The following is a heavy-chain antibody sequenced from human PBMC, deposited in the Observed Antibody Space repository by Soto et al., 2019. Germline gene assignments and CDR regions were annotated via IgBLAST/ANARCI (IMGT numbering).Heavy chain of an antibody. J-gene: IGHJ4*02. CDR2: IYHSGTT. V-gene: IGHV4-38-2*02. CDR1: GDSISGGYH. D-gene: IGHD3-10*01. CDR3: ARDTSTMVRGVIHYYFDY. Sequence: SETLSLACAVSGDSISGGYHWAWIRQPPGKGLEWLERIYHSGTTYYNPSLTSRVTISVDTSKNQFSLKLSSVTAADTAVYYCARDTSTMVRGVIHYYFDYWGQGTLVTVS.